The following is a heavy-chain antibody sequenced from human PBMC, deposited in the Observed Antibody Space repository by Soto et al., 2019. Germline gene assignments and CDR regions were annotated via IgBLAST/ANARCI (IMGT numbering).Heavy chain of an antibody. D-gene: IGHD3-22*01. CDR2: IIPILGIA. Sequence: SVKVSCKASGYTFTSYGISWVRQAPGQGLEWMGRIIPILGIANYAQKFQGRVTITADKSTSTAYMELSSLRSEDTAVYYCARLVDYYDSSGYYYAFDIWGQGTMVTVSS. CDR3: ARLVDYYDSSGYYYAFDI. J-gene: IGHJ3*02. CDR1: GYTFTSYG. V-gene: IGHV1-69*04.